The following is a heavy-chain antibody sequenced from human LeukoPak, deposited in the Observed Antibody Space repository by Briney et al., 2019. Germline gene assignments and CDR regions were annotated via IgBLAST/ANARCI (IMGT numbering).Heavy chain of an antibody. CDR1: GGFISGYY. V-gene: IGHV4-59*01. CDR3: ARRGDYFDY. Sequence: SETLSLTCTVSGGFISGYYWSWIQQPPGKGLEWIGYIYYSGSTNYNPSLKSRVTISVDTSENQFSLKLSSVTAADTAVYYRARRGDYFDYWGQGTLVTVSS. J-gene: IGHJ4*02. CDR2: IYYSGST. D-gene: IGHD4-17*01.